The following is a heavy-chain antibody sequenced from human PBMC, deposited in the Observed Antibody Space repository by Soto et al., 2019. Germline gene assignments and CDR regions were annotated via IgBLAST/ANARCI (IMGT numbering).Heavy chain of an antibody. Sequence: GESLQISCKGSGYSFTSYWIGWVRQMPGKGLEWMGIIYHGDSDTRYSPSFQGQVTISADKSISTAYLQWSSLKASDTAMYYCARFRGTYYDILTGPNDAFDIWGQGTMVTVSS. D-gene: IGHD3-9*01. CDR2: IYHGDSDT. CDR3: ARFRGTYYDILTGPNDAFDI. J-gene: IGHJ3*02. CDR1: GYSFTSYW. V-gene: IGHV5-51*01.